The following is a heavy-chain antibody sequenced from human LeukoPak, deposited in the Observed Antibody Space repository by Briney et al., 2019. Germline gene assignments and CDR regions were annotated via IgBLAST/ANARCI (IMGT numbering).Heavy chain of an antibody. CDR1: GGSISSYY. Sequence: SETLSLTCTVSGGSISSYYWSWIRRPPGKGLEWLGYVYYSGSTAYNPSLNGRVAISPDTSKNQFSLKLRSVTAADTAVYYCARLNGGNWGPGILVTVSS. D-gene: IGHD4-23*01. CDR3: ARLNGGN. V-gene: IGHV4-59*08. J-gene: IGHJ4*02. CDR2: VYYSGST.